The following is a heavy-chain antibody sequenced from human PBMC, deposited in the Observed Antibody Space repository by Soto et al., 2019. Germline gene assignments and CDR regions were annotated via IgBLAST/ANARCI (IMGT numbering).Heavy chain of an antibody. Sequence: EVQLLESGGGLVQPGGSLRLTCSASGFSFSNYAMSWVRQAPGKGLEWVAFISATGGATYYAGSVRARFTISRDNSKNTLFLQMNSLRADDTTVYYCAKGEHDTYALSFDYWGQGTLVTVSS. CDR1: GFSFSNYA. J-gene: IGHJ4*02. D-gene: IGHD2-2*01. CDR3: AKGEHDTYALSFDY. CDR2: ISATGGAT. V-gene: IGHV3-23*01.